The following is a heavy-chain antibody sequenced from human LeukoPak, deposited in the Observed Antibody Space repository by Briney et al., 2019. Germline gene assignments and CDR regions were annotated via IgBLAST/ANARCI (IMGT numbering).Heavy chain of an antibody. V-gene: IGHV3-64D*06. CDR2: ISSNGGST. CDR3: VKGSRNYGDL. J-gene: IGHJ2*01. CDR1: GFTFISYA. D-gene: IGHD1-7*01. Sequence: GGSLRHSCSASGFTFISYAMHWVRQAPGEGLEYVSAISSNGGSTYYADSVKGRFTISRDNSKNTLYLQMSSLRAEDTAVYYCVKGSRNYGDLWGRGTLVTVSS.